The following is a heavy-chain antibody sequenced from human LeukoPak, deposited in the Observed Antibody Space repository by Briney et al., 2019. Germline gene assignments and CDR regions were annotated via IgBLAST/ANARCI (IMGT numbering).Heavy chain of an antibody. CDR2: IYPGYSDI. D-gene: IGHD3-22*01. Sequence: GESLKISCKASGYSFTNYWIGWVRQMPGKGLEWMGIIYPGYSDIRYSPSFQGQVTISADKSISTAYLQWSSLKASDTAMYYCAVDSSGYYYFDYWGQGTLVTVSS. J-gene: IGHJ4*02. CDR1: GYSFTNYW. CDR3: AVDSSGYYYFDY. V-gene: IGHV5-51*01.